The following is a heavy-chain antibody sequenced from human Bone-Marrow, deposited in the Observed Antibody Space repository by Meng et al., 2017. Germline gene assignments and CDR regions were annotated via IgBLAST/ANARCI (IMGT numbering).Heavy chain of an antibody. V-gene: IGHV1-24*01. J-gene: IGHJ4*02. CDR3: ARDSSGVGATTSSEY. CDR2: FDPEDGET. CDR1: GYTLTELS. D-gene: IGHD1-26*01. Sequence: ASVKVSCKVSGYTLTELSMHWVRQAPGKGLEWMGGFDPEDGETIYAQKFQGRVTMTEDTSTDTAYMELSSLRSEDTAVYYCARDSSGVGATTSSEYWGQGTLVTVSS.